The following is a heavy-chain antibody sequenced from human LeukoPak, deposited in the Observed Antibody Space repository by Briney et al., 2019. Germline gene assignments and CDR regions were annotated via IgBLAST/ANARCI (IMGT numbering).Heavy chain of an antibody. CDR2: ISYDGSNK. CDR3: ASARGGGLYCFDY. CDR1: GFTFSSYA. D-gene: IGHD3-10*01. J-gene: IGHJ4*02. V-gene: IGHV3-30*04. Sequence: GGSLRLSCAASGFTFSSYAMHWVRQAPGKGLEWVAVISYDGSNKYYADSVKGRFTISRDNSKNTLYLQMNSLRAEDTAVYYCASARGGGLYCFDYWGQGTLVTVSA.